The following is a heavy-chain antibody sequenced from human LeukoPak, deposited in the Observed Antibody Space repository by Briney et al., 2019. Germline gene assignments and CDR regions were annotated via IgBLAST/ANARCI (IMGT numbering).Heavy chain of an antibody. V-gene: IGHV3-23*01. D-gene: IGHD2-2*01. CDR2: ISGSGGST. CDR1: GFTFSSYG. Sequence: GGSLRLSCAASGFTFSSYGMSWVRQAPGKGLEWVSAISGSGGSTYYADSVKGRFTISRDNSKNTLYLQMNGLRAEDTAVYYCAKSRYCSSTSCLYDAFDIWGQGTMVTVSS. CDR3: AKSRYCSSTSCLYDAFDI. J-gene: IGHJ3*02.